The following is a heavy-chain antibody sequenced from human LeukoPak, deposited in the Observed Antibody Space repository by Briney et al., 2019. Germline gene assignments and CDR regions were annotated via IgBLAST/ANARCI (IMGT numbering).Heavy chain of an antibody. CDR2: IYRGGTI. CDR1: GGSISDYY. CDR3: ARHWLEAAKTYSYWFDP. Sequence: SETLSLTCSVSGGSISDYYWSWIRQPPGKGLEWIGYIYRGGTINYNPSVKSRVTMSLDTSKNQISLMLNSVTAADSAIYYCARHWLEAAKTYSYWFDPWGQGTLVTVSS. V-gene: IGHV4-4*09. D-gene: IGHD6-13*01. J-gene: IGHJ5*02.